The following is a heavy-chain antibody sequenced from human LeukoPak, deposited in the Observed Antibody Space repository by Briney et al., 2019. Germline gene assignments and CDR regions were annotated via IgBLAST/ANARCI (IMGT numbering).Heavy chain of an antibody. D-gene: IGHD2-15*01. CDR2: ISTSGGSI. Sequence: GGSLRLSCAASGFTFSNYEMNWVRQASGKGLEWVSYISTSGGSIYYADSVKGRFTISRDNAKNSVFLQMNSLRGEDTAVYYCARGGLLPDYWGQGTLVTVSS. V-gene: IGHV3-48*03. CDR3: ARGGLLPDY. J-gene: IGHJ4*02. CDR1: GFTFSNYE.